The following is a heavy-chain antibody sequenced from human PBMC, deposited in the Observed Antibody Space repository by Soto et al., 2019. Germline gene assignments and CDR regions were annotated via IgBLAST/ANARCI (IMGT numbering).Heavy chain of an antibody. J-gene: IGHJ6*02. CDR1: GYTFTSYG. CDR2: IIPNNGKT. CDR3: AREKNVMAV. Sequence: ASVKVSCKASGYTFTSYGISWVRQAPGQGLEWMGWIIPNNGKTNYAQKVQGRVTITADESTSTAYMELSSLRSEVTAVYYCAREKNVMAVWGRGTTVSVS. V-gene: IGHV1-18*01.